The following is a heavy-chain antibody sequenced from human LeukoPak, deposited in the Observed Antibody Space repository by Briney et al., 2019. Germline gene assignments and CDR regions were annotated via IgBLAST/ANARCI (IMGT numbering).Heavy chain of an antibody. CDR2: INPTSGVT. Sequence: ASVKVSCKASGYTFTGHYMHWVRQAPGQGLEWMGWINPTSGVTNYAQKFQGRVTMTRDTSNSTAYMELCRLGSDDTAVYYCARDNSFDSSAYYYSSPYFDYWGQGTLVTVSS. J-gene: IGHJ4*02. CDR3: ARDNSFDSSAYYYSSPYFDY. CDR1: GYTFTGHY. V-gene: IGHV1-2*02. D-gene: IGHD3-22*01.